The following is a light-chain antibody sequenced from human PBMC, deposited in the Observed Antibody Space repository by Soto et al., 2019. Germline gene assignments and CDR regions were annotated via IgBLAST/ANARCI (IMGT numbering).Light chain of an antibody. V-gene: IGKV1-5*01. J-gene: IGKJ2*01. CDR2: DAS. CDR1: QSISSW. Sequence: DIQMTQSPSTLSASVGDRVTITCRASQSISSWLAWYQQKPGKAPKLLIYDASSLESGVPSRFSGSGSATEFPLPISSLQPDDFATYFCQQYNSYSLYTFGQGTKLEIK. CDR3: QQYNSYSLYT.